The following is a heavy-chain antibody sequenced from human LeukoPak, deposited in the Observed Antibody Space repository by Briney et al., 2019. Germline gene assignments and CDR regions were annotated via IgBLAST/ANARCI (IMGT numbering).Heavy chain of an antibody. D-gene: IGHD7-27*01. CDR1: GFTFRDYW. CDR3: AKDGGLWVSAHWGDS. V-gene: IGHV3-74*01. Sequence: GGSLRLSCAASGFTFRDYWMHWVRQAPGKGLVWVSRLHSDGSNTTYADSVKGRFTISRDNAKNTLYLQMNSLRAEDTAVYYCAKDGGLWVSAHWGDSWGRGTLVTVSS. J-gene: IGHJ4*02. CDR2: LHSDGSNT.